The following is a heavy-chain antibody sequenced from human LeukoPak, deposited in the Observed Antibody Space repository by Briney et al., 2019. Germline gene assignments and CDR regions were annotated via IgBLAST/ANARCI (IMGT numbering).Heavy chain of an antibody. Sequence: SETLSLTCTVSGVSIANTFYYWNWLRQPGGKGLEWIGRIYTTGSTDYNPSLKSRVTISLDTARNQFSLKLSSVTAADTAVYYCARRQDGHDYWGQGTLVTVSS. CDR1: GVSIANTFYY. CDR2: IYTTGST. CDR3: ARRQDGHDY. J-gene: IGHJ4*02. V-gene: IGHV4-61*02.